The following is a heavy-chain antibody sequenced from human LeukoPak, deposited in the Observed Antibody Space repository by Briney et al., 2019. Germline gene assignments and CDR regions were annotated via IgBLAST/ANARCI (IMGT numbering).Heavy chain of an antibody. V-gene: IGHV4-59*11. Sequence: PSETLSLTCTVSGGSISSHYWSWIRQPPGKGLEWIGYIYYSGTTNYNPSLKSRVTISVDTSKNQFSLKLSSVTAADTAVYYCARSSIAEAHDYWGQGTLVTVSS. J-gene: IGHJ4*02. CDR1: GGSISSHY. D-gene: IGHD6-13*01. CDR2: IYYSGTT. CDR3: ARSSIAEAHDY.